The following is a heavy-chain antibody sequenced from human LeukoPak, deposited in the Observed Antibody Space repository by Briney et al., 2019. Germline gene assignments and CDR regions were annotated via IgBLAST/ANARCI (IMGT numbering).Heavy chain of an antibody. V-gene: IGHV4-59*08. D-gene: IGHD1-1*01. CDR2: IYYSGST. CDR1: GGSISSYY. CDR3: ARAKSSSVQYYYYYTDV. Sequence: SETLSLTCTVSGGSISSYYWSWIRQPPGKGLEWIGYIYYSGSTNYNPSLKSRVTISVDTSKNQFSLKLSSVTAADTAVYYCARAKSSSVQYYYYYTDVWGKGTTVTVSS. J-gene: IGHJ6*03.